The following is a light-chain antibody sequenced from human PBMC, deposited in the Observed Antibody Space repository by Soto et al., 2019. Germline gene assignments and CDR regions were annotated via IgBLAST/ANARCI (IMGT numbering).Light chain of an antibody. CDR1: QDINNW. J-gene: IGKJ1*01. CDR3: QLYDSLWT. CDR2: DAS. Sequence: DIQMTQSPSTLSASVGDRVTITCRASQDINNWLAWYQQKPGEAPRLLIYDASNLETGVPSRFSGSGSGTEFTLTINSLRPDVFASYYCQLYDSLWTFGLGTTVEMK. V-gene: IGKV1-5*01.